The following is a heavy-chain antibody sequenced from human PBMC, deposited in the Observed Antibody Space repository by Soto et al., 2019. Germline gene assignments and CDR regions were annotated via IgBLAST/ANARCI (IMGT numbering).Heavy chain of an antibody. V-gene: IGHV1-69*13. CDR2: IIATFGTA. CDR3: TKSSITIFGVFITSFEY. J-gene: IGHJ4*02. D-gene: IGHD3-3*01. Sequence: ASVIVSCRASGGTFSSYASSCVRQSPGQGLEWMGWIIATFGTATDAQMFQGRVTITAEESTSTAYMKLSSLRSEDTAVYYCTKSSITIFGVFITSFEYWGQGTLVTVSS. CDR1: GGTFSSYA.